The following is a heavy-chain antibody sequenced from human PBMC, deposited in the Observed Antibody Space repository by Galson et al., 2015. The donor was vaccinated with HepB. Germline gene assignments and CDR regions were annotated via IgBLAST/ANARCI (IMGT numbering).Heavy chain of an antibody. Sequence: SEPLSLTCIVSGGALSSSTYYWGWIRQPPGKGLEWIGGISYSGSTYYNPSLKSRVTMSVDTSKNQFSLKLSSVTAADTAVYYCARHAYGGISGAFDVWGLGTVVTVSS. V-gene: IGHV4-39*01. CDR2: ISYSGST. CDR3: ARHAYGGISGAFDV. D-gene: IGHD4-23*01. CDR1: GGALSSSTYY. J-gene: IGHJ3*01.